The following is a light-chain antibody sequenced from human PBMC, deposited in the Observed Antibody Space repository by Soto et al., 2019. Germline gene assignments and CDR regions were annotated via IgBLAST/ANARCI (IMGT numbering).Light chain of an antibody. Sequence: EIALTQSPGTLSLSPGERATLSCRASQSVSSHFAWYQQKPGQAPRLLIYDASNRATGIPARFAASGSGTEFTLTISSLEPEDFAVYYCQQRSSWPLTFGGGTKVEIK. J-gene: IGKJ4*01. V-gene: IGKV3-11*01. CDR2: DAS. CDR1: QSVSSH. CDR3: QQRSSWPLT.